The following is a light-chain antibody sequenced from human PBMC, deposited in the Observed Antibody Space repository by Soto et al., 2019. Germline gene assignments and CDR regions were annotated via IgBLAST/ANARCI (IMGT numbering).Light chain of an antibody. CDR2: QVS. CDR3: CSYAGSYTDV. V-gene: IGLV2-14*01. J-gene: IGLJ1*01. CDR1: SSDIGGYNS. Sequence: QSVLTQPASVSGSPGQSITISCTGTSSDIGGYNSVSWYQHHPGKAPKLIVFQVSFRPSAVSDRFSGSKSDNTASLTISGLQAEDEADYYCCSYAGSYTDVFGTGTKVTV.